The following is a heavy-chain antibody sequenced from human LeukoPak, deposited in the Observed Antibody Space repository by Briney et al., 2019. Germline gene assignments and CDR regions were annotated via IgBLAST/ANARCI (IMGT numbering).Heavy chain of an antibody. D-gene: IGHD6-13*01. CDR2: VHSGDNS. Sequence: SETPSLTCTVSGGSTSGYYWSWIRQPAGKGLEWIGRVHSGDNSDSIPSLKSRLAMSLDTSTNRFSLKLTSVTAADTAVYYCARGGAHSPSHDYFYQFMDVWGKGTTVTVSS. J-gene: IGHJ6*03. V-gene: IGHV4-4*07. CDR3: ARGGAHSPSHDYFYQFMDV. CDR1: GGSTSGYY.